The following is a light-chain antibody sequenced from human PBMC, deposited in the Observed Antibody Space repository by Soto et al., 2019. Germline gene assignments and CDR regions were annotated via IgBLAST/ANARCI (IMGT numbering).Light chain of an antibody. J-gene: IGLJ1*01. CDR2: DVS. V-gene: IGLV2-14*03. CDR3: HSYTSSSTYV. Sequence: QAASVSGSPGQSITISCTGTSSDVGGYNYVSWYQQHPAKAPKVMIYDVSNRPSGVSNRFSGSKSGNTASLTISGLQAEDEADYYCHSYTSSSTYVFGTGTKLTVL. CDR1: SSDVGGYNY.